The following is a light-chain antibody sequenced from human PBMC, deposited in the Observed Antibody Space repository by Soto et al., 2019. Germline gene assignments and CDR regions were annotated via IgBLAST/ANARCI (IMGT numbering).Light chain of an antibody. CDR2: AAS. CDR3: QQLNSFPIP. V-gene: IGKV1-9*01. J-gene: IGKJ3*01. Sequence: IQLTQSPSSLSASVGDRVTISCRASQGIANFLAWYQQKPGKAPKLLIYAASTLQSGVPSRFSGSGSGTDFTLTISSLQPEDCATYYCQQLNSFPIPVGPGTKVDIK. CDR1: QGIANF.